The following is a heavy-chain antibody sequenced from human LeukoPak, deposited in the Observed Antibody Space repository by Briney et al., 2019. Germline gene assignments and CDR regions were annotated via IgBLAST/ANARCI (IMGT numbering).Heavy chain of an antibody. CDR1: GYSFTSYW. CDR2: IYPGDSDT. Sequence: GESLKISCKGSGYSFTSYWIGWVRQMPGKGLEWVGIIYPGDSDTRYSPSSQGQVTISADKSISTTYLQWSSLKASDTAMYYCARRGSSGWYHLDYWGQGTLVTVSS. D-gene: IGHD6-19*01. V-gene: IGHV5-51*01. J-gene: IGHJ4*02. CDR3: ARRGSSGWYHLDY.